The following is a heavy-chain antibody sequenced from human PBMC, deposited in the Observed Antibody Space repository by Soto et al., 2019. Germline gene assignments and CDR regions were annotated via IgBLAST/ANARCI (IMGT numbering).Heavy chain of an antibody. CDR1: GYTFTNYG. Sequence: QFQLVQSGVEVKKPGASVKVSCKASGYTFTNYGISWVRQAPGQGLEWLGWINVYNGNIKYAQKLQGRLTVTTDTSTTTAYMELRNLRSDDTAVYYCAREGEKVATNIDYWGQGTLVTVSS. D-gene: IGHD5-12*01. J-gene: IGHJ4*02. CDR2: INVYNGNI. CDR3: AREGEKVATNIDY. V-gene: IGHV1-18*01.